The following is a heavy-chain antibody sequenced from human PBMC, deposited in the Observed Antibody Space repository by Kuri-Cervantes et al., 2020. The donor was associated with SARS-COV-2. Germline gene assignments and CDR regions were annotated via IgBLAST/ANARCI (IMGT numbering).Heavy chain of an antibody. D-gene: IGHD3-10*01. J-gene: IGHJ4*02. CDR1: GFTFSSYS. CDR2: ISRSSSSYI. V-gene: IGHV3-21*01. Sequence: GESLKISCAVSGFTFSSYSMNWVRQAPGKGLEWVASISRSSSSYIHYADSVKGRFTISRDNSKKNLYLQMSSLRAEDTAVYYCVKVRSYYASGACDYWGQGTPVTVSS. CDR3: VKVRSYYASGACDY.